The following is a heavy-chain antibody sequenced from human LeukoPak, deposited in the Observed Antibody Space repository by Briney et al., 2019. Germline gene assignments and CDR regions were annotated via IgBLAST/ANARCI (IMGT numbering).Heavy chain of an antibody. CDR2: INPNSGAT. Sequence: ASVKVSCKASGYTFTVYFIHWMRQAPGQGLEWMGRINPNSGATDYAQKFQGRVTMARDTSISTAYMELSSLKSDDTAVYYCAKIGSSHDFDYWGQGTLITVSS. D-gene: IGHD1-26*01. J-gene: IGHJ4*02. CDR3: AKIGSSHDFDY. V-gene: IGHV1-2*06. CDR1: GYTFTVYF.